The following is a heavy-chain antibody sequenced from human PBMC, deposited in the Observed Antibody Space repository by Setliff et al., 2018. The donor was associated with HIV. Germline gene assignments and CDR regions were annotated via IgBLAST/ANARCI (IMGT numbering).Heavy chain of an antibody. J-gene: IGHJ3*02. CDR2: IYYTGST. CDR3: AKLSRLTSLRNAFDI. Sequence: PSETLSLTCTVSGGSISGGGYYWTWIRQYPGRGLEWIGYIYYTGSTYYNPSLKSRVTISIDTSKNQFSLNLSSVTAADSAVYYCAKLSRLTSLRNAFDIWGQGAVVTVSS. D-gene: IGHD3-10*01. V-gene: IGHV4-31*03. CDR1: GGSISGGGYY.